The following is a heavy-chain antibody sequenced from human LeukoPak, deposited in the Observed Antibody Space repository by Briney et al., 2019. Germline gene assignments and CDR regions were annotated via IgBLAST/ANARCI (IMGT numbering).Heavy chain of an antibody. J-gene: IGHJ4*02. CDR1: GFTFSSYA. V-gene: IGHV3-30-3*01. CDR3: ARETVVAATEVFDY. Sequence: GGSLRLSCAASGFTFSSYAMSWVRQAPGKGLEWVAVISYDGSNKYYADSVKGRFTISRDNSKNTLYLQMNSLRAEDTAVYYCARETVVAATEVFDYWGQGTLVTVSS. CDR2: ISYDGSNK. D-gene: IGHD2-15*01.